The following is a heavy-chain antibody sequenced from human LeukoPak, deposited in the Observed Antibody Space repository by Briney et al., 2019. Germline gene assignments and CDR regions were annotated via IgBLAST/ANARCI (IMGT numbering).Heavy chain of an antibody. CDR3: AKTGSYDITAFDY. CDR1: GFTFSTYW. CDR2: IKGDEMTT. J-gene: IGHJ4*02. Sequence: GGSLRLSCAASGFTFSTYWMHWVRQVPGKGLEWVSRIKGDEMTTNYADSVEGRFTISRDNAKNTLYLQMNSLRAEDTAVYYCAKTGSYDITAFDYWGQGTLVTVSS. D-gene: IGHD3-9*01. V-gene: IGHV3-74*01.